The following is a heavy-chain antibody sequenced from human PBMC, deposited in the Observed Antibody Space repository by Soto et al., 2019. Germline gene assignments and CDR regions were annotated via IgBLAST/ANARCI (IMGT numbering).Heavy chain of an antibody. D-gene: IGHD3-9*01. CDR2: IHHSGNT. CDR1: GDSITSGNYY. J-gene: IGHJ3*02. Sequence: QVQLQESGPGLVKPSQTLSLTCIVSGDSITSGNYYWSWIRQHPGKGLEWIGYIHHSGNTYYIPSLTSXXXLXLDTSKNQFSLQRSSVTAADTAFYSCARPNHDILTGLCGFEIWGQRPMVTVSS. V-gene: IGHV4-31*01. CDR3: ARPNHDILTGLCGFEI.